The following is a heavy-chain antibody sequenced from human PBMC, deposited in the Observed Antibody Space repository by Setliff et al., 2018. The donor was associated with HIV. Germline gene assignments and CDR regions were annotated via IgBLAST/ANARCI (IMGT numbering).Heavy chain of an antibody. Sequence: GGSLRLSCAASGFSFKIYAMSWVRQAPGKGLEWVSYISGGSTSHMNYADSVKGRFTISRDNAKNTLYLQMSSLRADDTAVYYCARVDDDYVWARTYFDYWGQGSLVTVSS. D-gene: IGHD3-16*01. CDR2: ISGGSTSHM. J-gene: IGHJ4*02. CDR3: ARVDDDYVWARTYFDY. V-gene: IGHV3-21*05. CDR1: GFSFKIYA.